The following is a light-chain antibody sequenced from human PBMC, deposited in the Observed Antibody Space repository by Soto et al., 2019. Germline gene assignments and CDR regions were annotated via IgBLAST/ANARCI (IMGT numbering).Light chain of an antibody. Sequence: QSVLTHPASVSGSPGQSITISCTGTSSDVGGYKYVSWYQQHPGKAPKLMIYEVTNRPSGVSNRFSGSKSGNTASLTISGLQAEDEADYYCISYTSSNTYVFGTGTKVTVL. V-gene: IGLV2-14*01. J-gene: IGLJ1*01. CDR1: SSDVGGYKY. CDR2: EVT. CDR3: ISYTSSNTYV.